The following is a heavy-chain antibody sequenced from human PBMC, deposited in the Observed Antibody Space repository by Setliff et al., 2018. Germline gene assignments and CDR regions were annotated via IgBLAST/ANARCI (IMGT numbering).Heavy chain of an antibody. CDR1: GYRFTTYW. J-gene: IGHJ3*02. D-gene: IGHD6-25*01. CDR3: ARLGAPASHDAFDI. Sequence: GESLTLSCKGSGYRFTTYWIGWVRQMPGKGLEWMGIVFSGDSDTRYSPSFQGQVTMSADKSINTAYLQWSSLKASDTAMYYCARLGAPASHDAFDIWGQGTMVT. CDR2: VFSGDSDT. V-gene: IGHV5-51*01.